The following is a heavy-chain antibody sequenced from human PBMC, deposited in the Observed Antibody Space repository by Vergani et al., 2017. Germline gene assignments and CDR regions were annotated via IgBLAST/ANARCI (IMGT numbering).Heavy chain of an antibody. CDR1: GGTFSSYA. CDR2: IIPIFGTA. J-gene: IGHJ6*03. V-gene: IGHV1-69*06. CDR3: ARDRGVWGRYYYYMDV. D-gene: IGHD3-10*01. Sequence: QVQLVQSGAEVKKPGSSVKVSCKASGGTFSSYAISWVRQSPGQGLEWMGGIIPIFGTANYAQKFQGRVTITADKSTSTAYMELSSLRSEDTAVYYCARDRGVWGRYYYYMDVWGKGTTVTVSS.